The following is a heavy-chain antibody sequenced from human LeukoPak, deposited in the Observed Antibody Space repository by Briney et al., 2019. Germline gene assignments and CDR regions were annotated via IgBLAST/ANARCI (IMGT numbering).Heavy chain of an antibody. J-gene: IGHJ4*02. D-gene: IGHD3-22*01. Sequence: PSETLSLTCTVSGGSISSYYWSWIRQPPGKGLEWIGEINHSGSTNYNPSLKSRVTISVDTSKNQFSLKLSSVTAADTAVYYCARVPPPTGYDSSAYWGQGTLVTVSS. CDR3: ARVPPPTGYDSSAY. CDR1: GGSISSYY. CDR2: INHSGST. V-gene: IGHV4-34*01.